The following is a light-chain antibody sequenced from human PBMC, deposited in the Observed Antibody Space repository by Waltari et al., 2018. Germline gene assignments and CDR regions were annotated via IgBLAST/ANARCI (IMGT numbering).Light chain of an antibody. CDR1: SSNIGINT. V-gene: IGLV1-44*01. CDR3: AVWDDSLNGWV. CDR2: RNN. Sequence: QSVLTQPPSASGTPGQRVTISCSGSSSNIGINTVNWYQQLPGTAPKLLIYRNNQRPSGVPDRFSGSKSGTSASLAISGLQSEDEADHYCAVWDDSLNGWVFGGGTKLTVL. J-gene: IGLJ3*02.